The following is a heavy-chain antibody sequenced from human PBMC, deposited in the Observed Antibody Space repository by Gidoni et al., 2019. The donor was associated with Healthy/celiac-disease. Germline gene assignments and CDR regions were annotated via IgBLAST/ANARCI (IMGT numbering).Heavy chain of an antibody. V-gene: IGHV3-21*01. CDR3: ARDTMVRGALPFDY. J-gene: IGHJ4*02. CDR1: GFTLSSYS. D-gene: IGHD3-10*01. CDR2: ISSSSSYI. Sequence: EVQLVESGGGLVKPGGSLRLSCAASGFTLSSYSMNWVRQAPGKGLEWVSSISSSSSYIYYADSVKGRFTISRDNAKNSLYLQMNSLRAEDTAVYYCARDTMVRGALPFDYWGQGTLVTVSS.